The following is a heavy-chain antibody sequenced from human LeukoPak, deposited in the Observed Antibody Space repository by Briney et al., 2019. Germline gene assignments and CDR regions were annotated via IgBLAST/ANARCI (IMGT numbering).Heavy chain of an antibody. Sequence: EWIGTIHYPASTYYPPSLKSRITVSVDTTNNKFSLKVSSVTAADTAVYYCARHPSGSSFDYWGQGTLVTVSS. V-gene: IGHV4-39*01. CDR2: IHYPAST. CDR3: ARHPSGSSFDY. D-gene: IGHD1-26*01. J-gene: IGHJ4*02.